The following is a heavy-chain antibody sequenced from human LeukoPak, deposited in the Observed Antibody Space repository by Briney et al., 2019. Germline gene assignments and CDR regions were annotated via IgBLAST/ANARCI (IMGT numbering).Heavy chain of an antibody. CDR1: GFTFSSYS. CDR3: ARDPQYSGSYSYGY. V-gene: IGHV3-21*01. J-gene: IGHJ4*02. CDR2: ISSSSSYI. D-gene: IGHD1-26*01. Sequence: PGGSLRLSCAASGFTFSSYSMNWVRQAPGKGLEWVSSISSSSSYIYYADSVKGRFTISRDNAKNSLYLQMNSLRAEDTAGYYCARDPQYSGSYSYGYWGQGTLVTVSS.